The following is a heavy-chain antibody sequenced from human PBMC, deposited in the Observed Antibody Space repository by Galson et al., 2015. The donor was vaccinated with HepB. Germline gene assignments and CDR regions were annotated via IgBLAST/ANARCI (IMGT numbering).Heavy chain of an antibody. J-gene: IGHJ6*03. CDR3: ARAYSGRIKRQYCSNTGCYDYYYYMDV. V-gene: IGHV1-69*13. CDR1: GGTFSSYA. Sequence: SVKVSCKASGGTFSSYAISWVRQAPGQGLEWMGGIIPIFGTSNYAQKFQGRVTITADESTSTAYVEVSRLRSGDTAVYYCARAYSGRIKRQYCSNTGCYDYYYYMDVCGKGTPVTVSS. CDR2: IIPIFGTS. D-gene: IGHD2-2*01.